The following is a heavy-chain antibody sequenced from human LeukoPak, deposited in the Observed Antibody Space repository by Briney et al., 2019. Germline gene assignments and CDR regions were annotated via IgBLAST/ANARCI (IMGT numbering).Heavy chain of an antibody. J-gene: IGHJ4*02. D-gene: IGHD5-24*01. CDR3: ARFKGGYNHPADY. Sequence: SVKVSCKASGYTFTSYGISWVRQAPGQGLEWMGRIIPILGIANYAQKFQGRVTITADKSTSTAYMELSSLRSEDTAVYYCARFKGGYNHPADYWGQGTLVTVSS. CDR2: IIPILGIA. CDR1: GYTFTSYG. V-gene: IGHV1-69*04.